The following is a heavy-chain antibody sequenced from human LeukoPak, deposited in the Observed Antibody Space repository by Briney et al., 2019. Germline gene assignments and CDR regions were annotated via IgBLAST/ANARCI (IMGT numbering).Heavy chain of an antibody. J-gene: IGHJ4*02. CDR1: GFTFSDYY. CDR2: ISESGSAI. D-gene: IGHD1-20*01. Sequence: GGSLRLSCAASGFTFSDYYMSWIRQAPGKGLEWVSYISESGSAIYYADSVKGRSTISRDDAENSLYLQMNSLRAEDTAVYYCARLLAYNSGGEAFDHWGQGTLVTVSS. V-gene: IGHV3-11*04. CDR3: ARLLAYNSGGEAFDH.